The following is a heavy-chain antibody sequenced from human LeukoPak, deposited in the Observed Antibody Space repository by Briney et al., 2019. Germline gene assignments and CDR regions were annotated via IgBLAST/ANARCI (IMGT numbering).Heavy chain of an antibody. V-gene: IGHV1-18*01. D-gene: IGHD3-3*01. CDR1: GYTFTSYG. CDR3: ARCLLWENPAEDTFDI. J-gene: IGHJ3*02. CDR2: ISAYNGNT. Sequence: ASVKVSCKASGYTFTSYGISWVRQAPGQGLEWMGWISAYNGNTNYAQNLQDRVTMATDTSTSTAYMELRSLRSDDTAMYYCARCLLWENPAEDTFDIWGQGTMVTVSS.